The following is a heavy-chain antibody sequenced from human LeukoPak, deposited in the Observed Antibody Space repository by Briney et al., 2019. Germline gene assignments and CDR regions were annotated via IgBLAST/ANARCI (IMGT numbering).Heavy chain of an antibody. CDR3: ARHFYSSAGCYSLHY. CDR1: GGSISSSSYY. J-gene: IGHJ4*02. CDR2: IYYSGST. Sequence: SETLSLTCTVSGGSISSSSYYWACIRQPPGKGLEWIGNIYYSGSTYYNPSLKSRVTISVDTSKNQFSLKLSSVIAADTAVYYCARHFYSSAGCYSLHYWGQGTLVTVSS. V-gene: IGHV4-39*01. D-gene: IGHD2-15*01.